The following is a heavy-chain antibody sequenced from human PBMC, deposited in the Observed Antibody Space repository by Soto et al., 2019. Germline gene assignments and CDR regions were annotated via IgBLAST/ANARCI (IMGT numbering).Heavy chain of an antibody. V-gene: IGHV4-38-2*02. Sequence: PSETLSLTCTVSGDSISSGYHWAWIRHPPGKGLEWLGSVHYSGNTYYNPSLKSRLTISVDKSKNQFSLNLSSVTAADTAVYYCARHDRVVAEGRSFDSWGQGTLVTVSS. CDR2: VHYSGNT. D-gene: IGHD2-15*01. J-gene: IGHJ5*01. CDR1: GDSISSGYH. CDR3: ARHDRVVAEGRSFDS.